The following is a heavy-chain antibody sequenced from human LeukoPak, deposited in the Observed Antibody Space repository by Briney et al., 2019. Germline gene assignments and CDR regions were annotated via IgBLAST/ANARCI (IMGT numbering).Heavy chain of an antibody. Sequence: PGGSLRLSCAASGFTVSSNYMSWVRQAPGKGLERVSAISGSGGNTYYADSVKGRFTISRDNSKNTLYLQMNSLRAEDTAVYYCAKDSNRYNWNYEVDYWGQGTLVTVSS. CDR1: GFTVSSNY. CDR2: ISGSGGNT. CDR3: AKDSNRYNWNYEVDY. V-gene: IGHV3-23*01. J-gene: IGHJ4*02. D-gene: IGHD1-7*01.